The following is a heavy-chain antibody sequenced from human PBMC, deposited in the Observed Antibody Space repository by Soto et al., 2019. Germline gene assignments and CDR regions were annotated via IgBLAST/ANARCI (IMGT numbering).Heavy chain of an antibody. D-gene: IGHD6-6*01. J-gene: IGHJ6*03. CDR3: LIAAEWVAARQTYYSYYMED. CDR2: MNPNSGNT. V-gene: IGHV1-8*01. CDR1: GYTFTSYD. Sequence: DSVKVSCKASGYTFTSYDINWVRQATGQGLERIGWMNPNSGNTGYAQKFQGRVTMTRNTSISTAYMELSSLRSVVTAVYFCLIAAEWVAARQTYYSYYMEDWGKGTTVTV.